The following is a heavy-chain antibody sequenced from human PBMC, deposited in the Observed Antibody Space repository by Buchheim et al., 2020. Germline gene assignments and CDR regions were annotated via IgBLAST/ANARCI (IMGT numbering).Heavy chain of an antibody. CDR2: IYHSGST. J-gene: IGHJ5*02. CDR1: GGSISSGGYS. V-gene: IGHV4-30-2*01. Sequence: QLQLQESGSGLVKPSQTLSLTCAVSGGSISSGGYSWSWIRQPPGKGLEWIGYIYHSGSTYYNSSLKSRVTISVDRSKNQFSLKLSSVTAADTAVYYCARARLGYSSPLWANWFDPWGQGTL. CDR3: ARARLGYSSPLWANWFDP. D-gene: IGHD6-13*01.